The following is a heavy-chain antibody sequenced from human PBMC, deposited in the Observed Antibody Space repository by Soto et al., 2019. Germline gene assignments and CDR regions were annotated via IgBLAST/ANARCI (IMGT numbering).Heavy chain of an antibody. J-gene: IGHJ3*01. D-gene: IGHD6-19*01. CDR2: IVTLPGTT. Sequence: QVQLVQSGAAVRKPGSSVKVSCKASGGTFTKYAITWVRQAPRQGLEWMGGIVTLPGTTNYAQKFRGRVTISADESRSTAYLELRSLRSEDTAVYYCASGVGGLGGSSGWPDYAFDVWGQGTMVIVSS. V-gene: IGHV1-69*01. CDR3: ASGVGGLGGSSGWPDYAFDV. CDR1: GGTFTKYA.